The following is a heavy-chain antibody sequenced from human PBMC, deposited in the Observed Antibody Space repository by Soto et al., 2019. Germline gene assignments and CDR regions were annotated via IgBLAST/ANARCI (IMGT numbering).Heavy chain of an antibody. D-gene: IGHD5-18*01. J-gene: IGHJ6*02. V-gene: IGHV4-59*01. CDR1: GGSISSYY. Sequence: ASETLSLTCTVSGGSISSYYWSWIRQPPGKGLEWIGYIYYSGSTNYNPSLKSRVTISVDTSKNQFSLKLSSVTAADTAVYYCAREAGYSYGSYYYYYYGMDVWGQGTTVTVSS. CDR2: IYYSGST. CDR3: AREAGYSYGSYYYYYYGMDV.